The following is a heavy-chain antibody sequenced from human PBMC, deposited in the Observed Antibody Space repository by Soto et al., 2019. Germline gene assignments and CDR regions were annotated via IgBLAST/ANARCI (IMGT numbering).Heavy chain of an antibody. J-gene: IGHJ5*02. CDR2: IYYSGAT. V-gene: IGHV4-31*01. Sequence: QVQLQESGSGLVKPSQTLSLTCTVSGGSIGIPDYYWSWIRQHPGKGLEWIGYIYYSGATYYNPSLKSLVTMSIDTSMNQFSLNLASVTAADTAVYYCVTHYYVSLSSNWFDPWGQGTLVTVSS. D-gene: IGHD3-10*01. CDR1: GGSIGIPDYY. CDR3: VTHYYVSLSSNWFDP.